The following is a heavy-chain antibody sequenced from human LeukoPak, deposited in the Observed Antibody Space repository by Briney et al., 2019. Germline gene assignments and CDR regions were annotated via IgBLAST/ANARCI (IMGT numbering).Heavy chain of an antibody. CDR2: IYYSGST. CDR3: ARDGGKYSAQD. V-gene: IGHV4-59*12. D-gene: IGHD6-6*01. J-gene: IGHJ4*02. CDR1: GGSISSYY. Sequence: SETLSLTCTVSGGSISSYYWSWIRQPPGKGLEWIGYIYYSGSTNYNPSLKSRVTISVDKSKNQFSLKLSSVTAADTAVYYCARDGGKYSAQDWGQGTLVTVSS.